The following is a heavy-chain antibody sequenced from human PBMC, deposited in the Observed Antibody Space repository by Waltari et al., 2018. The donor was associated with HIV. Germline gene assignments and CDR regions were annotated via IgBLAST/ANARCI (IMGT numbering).Heavy chain of an antibody. CDR3: ARDRGTAMVDY. CDR2: IYYSGST. V-gene: IGHV4-61*01. Sequence: QVQLQESGPGLVKPSETLSLTCTVSGGAVRSGSYYWRWIRQPPGKGLEWIGYIYYSGSTNYNPSLKSRVTISVDTSKNQFSLKLSSVTAADTAVYYCARDRGTAMVDYWGQGTLVTVSS. CDR1: GGAVRSGSYY. D-gene: IGHD5-18*01. J-gene: IGHJ4*02.